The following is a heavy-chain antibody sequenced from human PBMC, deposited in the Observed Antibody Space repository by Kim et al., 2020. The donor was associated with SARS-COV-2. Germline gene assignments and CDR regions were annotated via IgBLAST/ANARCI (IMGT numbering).Heavy chain of an antibody. Sequence: GGSLRLSCAASGFTFSNAWMSWVRQVPGKGLEWVARIKSISDGGTTDYAEPVKGRFTISRDDSRNMVFLQMNSLQIEDTAVYFCTTLQMATIAVDCWGLGTLVTVSS. V-gene: IGHV3-15*01. D-gene: IGHD5-12*01. CDR2: IKSISDGGTT. CDR3: TTLQMATIAVDC. CDR1: GFTFSNAW. J-gene: IGHJ4*02.